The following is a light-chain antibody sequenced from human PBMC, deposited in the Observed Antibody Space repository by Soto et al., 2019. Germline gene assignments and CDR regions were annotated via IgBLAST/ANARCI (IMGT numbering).Light chain of an antibody. CDR1: QDISNY. Sequence: DIHMTQSPSSLSASVGDRVTITCQASQDISNYLNWYQQKPGNAPKLLIYDASNLETGVPSRFSGGGSATYFTFTISSLQPEDIATYYCQQYDNLPLTFGGGTKVDIK. CDR2: DAS. J-gene: IGKJ4*01. CDR3: QQYDNLPLT. V-gene: IGKV1-33*01.